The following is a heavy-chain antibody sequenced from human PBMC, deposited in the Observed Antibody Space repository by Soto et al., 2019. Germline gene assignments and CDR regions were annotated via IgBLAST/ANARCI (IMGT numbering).Heavy chain of an antibody. CDR3: ARLIGNSWLDS. Sequence: SQTLSLTCAISGDSVSSSSAAWNWIRQPPSRGLEWLGRTFNRSKWYNDYAVSVKSRITINADTSRNQFSLQLNSVTPDDTAVYYCARLIGNSWLDSWGQGTLVTVSS. D-gene: IGHD2-8*01. V-gene: IGHV6-1*01. CDR2: TFNRSKWYN. J-gene: IGHJ5*01. CDR1: GDSVSSSSAA.